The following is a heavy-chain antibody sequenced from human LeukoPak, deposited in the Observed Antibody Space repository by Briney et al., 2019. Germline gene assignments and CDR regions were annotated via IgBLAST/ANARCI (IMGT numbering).Heavy chain of an antibody. CDR2: INGDGSST. CDR1: GFTLSSYW. Sequence: GGSLRLSCAASGFTLSSYWMHWVRQAPGKGLVWVSRINGDGSSTDYADSVKGRFAISRDNSQSMLFLQLYSLRAEDTALYYCARDLHYYVAMDVWGQGTTVTVSS. V-gene: IGHV3-74*01. CDR3: ARDLHYYVAMDV. D-gene: IGHD3-10*02. J-gene: IGHJ6*02.